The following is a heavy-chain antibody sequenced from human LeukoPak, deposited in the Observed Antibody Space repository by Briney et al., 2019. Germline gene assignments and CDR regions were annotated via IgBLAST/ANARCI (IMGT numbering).Heavy chain of an antibody. Sequence: PGGSLRLSCAASGFTFGSYSMNWVRQAPGKGLEWVSSISSSSSYIYYADSVKGRFTISRDNAKNSLYLQMNSLRAEDTAVYYCARALVGAIDAFDIWGQGTMVTVSS. CDR3: ARALVGAIDAFDI. J-gene: IGHJ3*02. CDR2: ISSSSSYI. D-gene: IGHD1-26*01. CDR1: GFTFGSYS. V-gene: IGHV3-21*01.